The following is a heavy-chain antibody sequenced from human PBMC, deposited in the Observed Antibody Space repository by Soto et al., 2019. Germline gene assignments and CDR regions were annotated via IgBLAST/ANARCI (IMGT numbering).Heavy chain of an antibody. CDR1: GGSISSGGYY. V-gene: IGHV4-31*03. CDR2: IYYSGST. J-gene: IGHJ4*02. D-gene: IGHD6-6*01. Sequence: QVQLQESGPGLVKPSQTLSLTCTVSGGSISSGGYYWSWIRQHPGKGLEWIGYIYYSGSTYYNPSLRSRVPIPVDQSKTQFPPKLSSVTAADPAVYYCAGGGSSSLDYWGQGTLVTVSS. CDR3: AGGGSSSLDY.